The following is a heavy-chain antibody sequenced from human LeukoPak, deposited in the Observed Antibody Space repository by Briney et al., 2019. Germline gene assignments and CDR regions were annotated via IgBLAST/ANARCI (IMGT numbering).Heavy chain of an antibody. D-gene: IGHD3-10*01. V-gene: IGHV3-30*02. J-gene: IGHJ4*02. CDR1: GFTFSRYG. CDR3: AKDTGLLWFGESYLFDY. Sequence: GGSLRLSCSASGFTFSRYGLHWVRQAPGKGLKWVAFIWYDGSNKYYAHSVKGRFTISRDNYKNTLHLQMNSLRAEDTAVYYCAKDTGLLWFGESYLFDYWGQGTLVTVSS. CDR2: IWYDGSNK.